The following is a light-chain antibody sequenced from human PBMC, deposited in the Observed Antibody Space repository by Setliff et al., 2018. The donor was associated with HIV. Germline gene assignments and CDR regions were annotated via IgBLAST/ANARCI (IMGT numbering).Light chain of an antibody. CDR3: CSYAGSYPSYV. Sequence: QSVLTQPRSVSGSPGQSVTIPCTGTSSDVGGYNSVSWYQQYSGKAHKLIIYDVSERPSGVPDRFSGSKSGNTASLTISVLQAEDDAEYYCCSYAGSYPSYVFGTGTKVTV. CDR2: DVS. V-gene: IGLV2-11*01. CDR1: SSDVGGYNS. J-gene: IGLJ1*01.